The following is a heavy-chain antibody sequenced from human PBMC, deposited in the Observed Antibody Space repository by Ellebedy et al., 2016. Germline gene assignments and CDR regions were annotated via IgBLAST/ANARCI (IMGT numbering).Heavy chain of an antibody. D-gene: IGHD6-19*01. V-gene: IGHV3-23*01. CDR2: ISGSGGST. CDR3: ASFIAVAGKSY. CDR1: GFTFSSYA. Sequence: GESLKISCAASGFTFSSYAMSWVRQAPGKGLEWVSAISGSGGSTYYADSVKGRFTISRDNSKNTLYLQMNSLRAEDTAVYYCASFIAVAGKSYWGQGTLVTVSS. J-gene: IGHJ4*02.